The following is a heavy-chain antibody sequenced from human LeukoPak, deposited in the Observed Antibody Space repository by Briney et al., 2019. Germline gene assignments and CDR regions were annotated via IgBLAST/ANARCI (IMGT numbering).Heavy chain of an antibody. J-gene: IGHJ5*02. V-gene: IGHV4-59*01. Sequence: SETLSLTCTVSGGSINNYYWSWIRQPPGKGLEWIGYIYYSGSTNYNPSLKSRVTISVDTSKNQFSLKPSSVTAADTAVYYCAREYYDNPYWFDPWGQGTLVTVSS. D-gene: IGHD3-3*01. CDR2: IYYSGST. CDR3: AREYYDNPYWFDP. CDR1: GGSINNYY.